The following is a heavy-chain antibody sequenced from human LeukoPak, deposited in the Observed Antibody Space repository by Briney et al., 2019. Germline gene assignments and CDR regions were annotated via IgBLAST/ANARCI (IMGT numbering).Heavy chain of an antibody. CDR2: IYYSGST. CDR3: ARSVEGYCSGTSCYYYYYYMDV. V-gene: IGHV4-59*01. Sequence: PSETLSLTCTVSGGSISSYYWSRIRQPPGKGLEWIGYIYYSGSTNYNPSLKSRVTISVDTSKNQFSLKLSSVTAADTAVYYCARSVEGYCSGTSCYYYYYYMDVWGKGTTVTVSS. J-gene: IGHJ6*03. CDR1: GGSISSYY. D-gene: IGHD2-15*01.